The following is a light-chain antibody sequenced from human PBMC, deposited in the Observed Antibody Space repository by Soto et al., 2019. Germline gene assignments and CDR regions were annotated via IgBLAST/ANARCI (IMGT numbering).Light chain of an antibody. V-gene: IGKV3-15*01. Sequence: EIVMTQSPATLSVSPGERATLSCRASQSVSSNLAWYQQKPGQAPRLLIYGASTRATGIPARFSGSGSGTEFTLIISSLQSEDLEVYYCQQYNNWPQTFGQGTKLEIK. CDR1: QSVSSN. J-gene: IGKJ2*01. CDR2: GAS. CDR3: QQYNNWPQT.